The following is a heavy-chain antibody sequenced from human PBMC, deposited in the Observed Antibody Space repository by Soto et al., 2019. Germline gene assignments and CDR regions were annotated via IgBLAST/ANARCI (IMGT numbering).Heavy chain of an antibody. J-gene: IGHJ5*02. CDR3: AKDEAGILLGVANWFDP. V-gene: IGHV3-23*01. Sequence: EVQLLESGGGLVQPGGSLRLSCAASGFTFSSYAMSWVRQAPGKGLEWVSAISGSGGSTYYADSVKGRFTISRDNSKNTLYLQMNSLRAEDTAVYYCAKDEAGILLGVANWFDPWGQGTLVTVSS. CDR1: GFTFSSYA. D-gene: IGHD6-19*01. CDR2: ISGSGGST.